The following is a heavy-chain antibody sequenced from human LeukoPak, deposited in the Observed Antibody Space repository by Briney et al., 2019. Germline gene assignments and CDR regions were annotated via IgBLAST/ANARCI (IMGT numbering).Heavy chain of an antibody. J-gene: IGHJ5*02. Sequence: PSETLSLTCTVSGGSISGYYWSWLRPPPGKGLEWIGYIYYVGVTKYNPSLTSRVTISVDTSKNQFSLKLSSVTAADTAVYYCANRIAAGGQDWFDPWGQGILVTVSS. CDR2: IYYVGVT. D-gene: IGHD6-13*01. CDR3: ANRIAAGGQDWFDP. CDR1: GGSISGYY. V-gene: IGHV4-59*08.